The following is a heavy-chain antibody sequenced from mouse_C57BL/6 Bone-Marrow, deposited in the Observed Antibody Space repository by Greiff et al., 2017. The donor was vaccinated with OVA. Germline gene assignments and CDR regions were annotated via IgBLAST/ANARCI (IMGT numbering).Heavy chain of an antibody. V-gene: IGHV2-2*01. D-gene: IGHD2-4*01. J-gene: IGHJ4*01. CDR3: ARRWDYEKDAMDY. CDR1: GFSLTSYG. Sequence: QVQLQQSGPGLVQPSQSLSITCTVSGFSLTSYGVHWVRQSPGKGLAWLGLIWSGGSTDYNAAFISRLSICKDNSKSQVVFKMNSLQSDDTAIYYCARRWDYEKDAMDYWGQGTSVTVSS. CDR2: IWSGGST.